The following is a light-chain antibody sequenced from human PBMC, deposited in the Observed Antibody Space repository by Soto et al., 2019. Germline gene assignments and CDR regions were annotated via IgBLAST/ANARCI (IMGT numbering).Light chain of an antibody. CDR1: QSISNW. CDR2: KAS. Sequence: DIQMTQSPSTLSASVGDRVTITCRASQSISNWLAWYQQKPGKAPKLLIYKASSLGSWDPSRFSGSGSGTEFTLTISSLQTDDFAAYYCQQYNTFLTFGGGTKVEIK. V-gene: IGKV1-5*03. CDR3: QQYNTFLT. J-gene: IGKJ4*01.